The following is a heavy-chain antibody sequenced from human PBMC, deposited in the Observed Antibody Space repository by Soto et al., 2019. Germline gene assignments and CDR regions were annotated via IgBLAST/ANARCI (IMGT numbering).Heavy chain of an antibody. V-gene: IGHV1-69*13. J-gene: IGHJ4*02. CDR3: AIERRLNQDLSLDD. Sequence: RASVKVSCKASGGTFSSYAISWVRQAPGQGLEWMGGIIPIFGTANYAQKFQGRVTITADESTSTAYMELSSLRSEDTAVYYCAIERRLNQDLSLDDWGQGTPVTVSS. D-gene: IGHD2-21*01. CDR2: IIPIFGTA. CDR1: GGTFSSYA.